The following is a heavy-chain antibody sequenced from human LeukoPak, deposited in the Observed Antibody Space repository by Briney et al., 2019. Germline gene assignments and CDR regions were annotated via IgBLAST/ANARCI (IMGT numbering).Heavy chain of an antibody. CDR1: GLTFSSHA. J-gene: IGHJ4*02. D-gene: IGHD6-19*01. CDR2: IGGSDGRT. V-gene: IGHV3-23*01. CDR3: ARDPSHGSSGWFY. Sequence: GGSLRLSCVASGLTFSSHAMSWVRQAPGKGLEWLSAIGGSDGRTYYADSVKGRFIISRDNSENTLYLQINNLRAEDTAVYYCARDPSHGSSGWFYWGQGTLVTVSS.